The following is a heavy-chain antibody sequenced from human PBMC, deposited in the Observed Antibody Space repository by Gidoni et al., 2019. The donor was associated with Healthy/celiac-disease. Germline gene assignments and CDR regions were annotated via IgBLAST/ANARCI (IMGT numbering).Heavy chain of an antibody. CDR1: GGSISSSSYY. D-gene: IGHD1-26*01. CDR3: ARYGSYYFLDY. Sequence: QLQLQESGPGLVKPSETLSLTCTVSGGSISSSSYYWGWIRQPPGKGLEWIGSIYYSGSTYYNPSLKSRVTISVDTSKNQFSLKLSSVTAADTAVYYCARYGSYYFLDYWGQGTLVTVSS. CDR2: IYYSGST. V-gene: IGHV4-39*01. J-gene: IGHJ4*02.